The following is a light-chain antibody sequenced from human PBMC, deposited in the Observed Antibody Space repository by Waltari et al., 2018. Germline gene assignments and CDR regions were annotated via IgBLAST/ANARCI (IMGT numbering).Light chain of an antibody. Sequence: EIVLTQSPGTLSLSPGESATLSCSASQSVSSNYLGWYQQKPGQAPRLLIYGASNRATCVPHSFSGSGSGTAFTLSISRLEPEEFAVYYCQQYGSSPPKYTFGQGTKLEI. V-gene: IGKV3-20*01. CDR3: QQYGSSPPKYT. CDR1: QSVSSNY. CDR2: GAS. J-gene: IGKJ2*01.